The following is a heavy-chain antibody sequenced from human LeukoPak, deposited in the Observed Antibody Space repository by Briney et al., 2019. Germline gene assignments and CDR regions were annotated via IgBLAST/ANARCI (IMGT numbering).Heavy chain of an antibody. V-gene: IGHV4-61*03. D-gene: IGHD3-10*01. Sequence: SETLSLTCTVSGGSISSSSYYWGWIRQPTGKGLEWIGYIYNSGSTNYNPSLKSRVTISIDTSKNHFSLKLNSVTAADTAVYYCARSDYYGSGNGAFDIWGQGTMVTVSS. CDR1: GGSISSSSYY. CDR3: ARSDYYGSGNGAFDI. J-gene: IGHJ3*02. CDR2: IYNSGST.